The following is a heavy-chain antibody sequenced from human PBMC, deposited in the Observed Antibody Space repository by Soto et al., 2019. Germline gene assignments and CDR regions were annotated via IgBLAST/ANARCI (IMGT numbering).Heavy chain of an antibody. D-gene: IGHD1-26*01. CDR3: ATALSWELPDYYYGMDV. Sequence: ASVKVSCKVSGYTLTELSMHWVRQAPGKGLEWMGGFDPEDGETIYAQKFQGRVTMTEDTSTDTAYMELSSLRSEDTAVYYCATALSWELPDYYYGMDVWGQGTTVTVSS. CDR1: GYTLTELS. J-gene: IGHJ6*02. V-gene: IGHV1-24*01. CDR2: FDPEDGET.